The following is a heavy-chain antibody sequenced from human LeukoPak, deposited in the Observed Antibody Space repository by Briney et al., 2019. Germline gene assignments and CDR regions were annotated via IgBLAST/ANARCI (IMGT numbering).Heavy chain of an antibody. V-gene: IGHV4-59*01. J-gene: IGHJ4*02. D-gene: IGHD6-25*01. Sequence: SETLSLTCTVSGGSISSYYWSWIRQPPGKGLEWIGYIYYSGSTNYNPSLKSRVTISVDTSKNQFSLKLSSVTAADTAVYYCAGSGIAAGGFDYWGQGTLVTVSS. CDR1: GGSISSYY. CDR3: AGSGIAAGGFDY. CDR2: IYYSGST.